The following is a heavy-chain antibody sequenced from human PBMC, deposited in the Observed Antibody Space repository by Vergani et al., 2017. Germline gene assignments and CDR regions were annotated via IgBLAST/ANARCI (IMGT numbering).Heavy chain of an antibody. CDR1: GGSFSGYY. CDR2: INHSGST. V-gene: IGHV4-34*01. CDR3: VRGRAGCYNDSSGSLFDY. J-gene: IGHJ4*02. Sequence: QVQLQQWGAGLLKPSETLSLTFAVYGGSFSGYYWSWIPQPPGKGLGWIGEINHSGSTNYNPSLKRRVTISVDTPKNQFSLKLTSVTAADATVYYCVRGRAGCYNDSSGSLFDYWGQGTLVTVSS. D-gene: IGHD3-22*01.